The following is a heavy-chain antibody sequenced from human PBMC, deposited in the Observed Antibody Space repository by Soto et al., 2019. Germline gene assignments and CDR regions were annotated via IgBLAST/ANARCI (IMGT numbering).Heavy chain of an antibody. CDR2: INHSGST. CDR3: ARDYKRIAARRLSGWFDP. Sequence: QVQLQQWGAGLLKPSETLSLTCAVYGGSFSGYYWSWIRQPPGKGLGGIGEINHSGSTNYTPSLKSRVTISVDTSKNQFSLKLSSVTAADTAVYYCARDYKRIAARRLSGWFDPWGQGTLVTVSS. D-gene: IGHD6-6*01. CDR1: GGSFSGYY. J-gene: IGHJ5*02. V-gene: IGHV4-34*01.